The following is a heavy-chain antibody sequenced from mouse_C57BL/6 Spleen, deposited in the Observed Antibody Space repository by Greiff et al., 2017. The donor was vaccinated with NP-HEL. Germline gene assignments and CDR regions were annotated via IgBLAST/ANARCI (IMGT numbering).Heavy chain of an antibody. CDR2: IDPANGNT. Sequence: VQLQQSVAELVRPGASVKLSCTASGFNIKNTYMHWVKQRPEQGLEWIGRIDPANGNTKYATKVQGKATITADTSSNTAYLQLSSLTSEDTAIYYCARDTTVVEGYFDYWGQGTTLTVSS. J-gene: IGHJ2*01. CDR3: ARDTTVVEGYFDY. CDR1: GFNIKNTY. D-gene: IGHD1-1*01. V-gene: IGHV14-3*01.